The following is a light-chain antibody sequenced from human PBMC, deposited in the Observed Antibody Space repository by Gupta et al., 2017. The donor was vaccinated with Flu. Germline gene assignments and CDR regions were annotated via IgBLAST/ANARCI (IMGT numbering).Light chain of an antibody. V-gene: IGKV1-33*01. CDR1: EEIDMD. Sequence: SSLHASVGDIGTITCQAKEEIDMDLMWYNQKPGKAPKLLIYDVSNWEPGVASRFSGGGGGRDFTLTIRSRQQEDVGVYYCQEYENSPHCTFGHGTKVDFK. CDR3: QEYENSPHCT. CDR2: DVS. J-gene: IGKJ3*01.